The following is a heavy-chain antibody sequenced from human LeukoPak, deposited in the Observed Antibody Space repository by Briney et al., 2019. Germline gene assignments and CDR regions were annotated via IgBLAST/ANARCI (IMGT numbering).Heavy chain of an antibody. J-gene: IGHJ4*02. D-gene: IGHD2/OR15-2a*01. V-gene: IGHV3-30*01. CDR3: ARDKDALALSTGFDY. CDR2: ISYDGSNK. Sequence: GGSLRLSCAASGFIFSSYAMHWVRQAPGKGLEWVAVISYDGSNKYYADSVKGRFTISRDNSKNTLYLQMNSLRAEDTAVYYCARDKDALALSTGFDYWGQGTLVTVSS. CDR1: GFIFSSYA.